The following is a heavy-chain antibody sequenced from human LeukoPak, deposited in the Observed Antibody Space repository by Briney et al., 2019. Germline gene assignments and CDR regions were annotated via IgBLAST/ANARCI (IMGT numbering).Heavy chain of an antibody. D-gene: IGHD1-26*01. CDR3: ARDRGRIVGATRYYFDY. CDR2: INPNSGGT. J-gene: IGHJ4*02. CDR1: GYIFTDYY. Sequence: ASVKVSCKASGYIFTDYYMHWVRQAPGQGLEWMGWINPNSGGTNYAQKFQGRVTMTRDTSISTAYMELSRLRSDDTAVYYCARDRGRIVGATRYYFDYWGQGTLVTVSS. V-gene: IGHV1-2*02.